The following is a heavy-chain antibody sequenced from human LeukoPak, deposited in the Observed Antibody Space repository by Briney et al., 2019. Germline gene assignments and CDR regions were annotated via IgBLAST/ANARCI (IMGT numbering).Heavy chain of an antibody. CDR1: GFTFSSYW. D-gene: IGHD1-26*01. J-gene: IGHJ4*02. CDR3: ARDKIVGPTTLDY. Sequence: GGSLRLSCAASGFTFSSYWMSWVRQAPGKGLEWVANINKDGGEKYYVDSVKGRFTISRDNAKNSLYLQMNSLRADDTAIYYCARDKIVGPTTLDYWGQGTLVTVSS. CDR2: INKDGGEK. V-gene: IGHV3-7*01.